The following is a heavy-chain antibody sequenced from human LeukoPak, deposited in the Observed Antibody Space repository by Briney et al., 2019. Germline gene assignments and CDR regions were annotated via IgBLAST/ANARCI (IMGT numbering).Heavy chain of an antibody. CDR1: GFTFSLYW. V-gene: IGHV3-74*03. D-gene: IGHD6-13*01. Sequence: GGSLRLSCAASGFTFSLYWMHWVRQAPGEGLVWVSRINGDGSSTTYADSVKGRFTISRDNAKNTLYLQMNSLRAEDTTVYYCGRDSGYSIAIWGQGTMVSVSS. J-gene: IGHJ3*02. CDR2: INGDGSST. CDR3: GRDSGYSIAI.